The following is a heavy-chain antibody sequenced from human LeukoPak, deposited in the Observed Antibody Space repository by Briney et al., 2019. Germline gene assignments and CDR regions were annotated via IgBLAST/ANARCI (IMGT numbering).Heavy chain of an antibody. CDR2: ITGSDSST. CDR1: GLTFSSSA. Sequence: GGSLRLSSGASGLTFSSSAMTWVRQGPGKGLEWVSTITGSDSSTYYADSVKGRFTISRDFSKNTVHLQMNSLRVEDTAIYYCAKGPQLFSGYHPDYWGQGTLVTVSS. J-gene: IGHJ4*02. V-gene: IGHV3-23*01. D-gene: IGHD3-22*01. CDR3: AKGPQLFSGYHPDY.